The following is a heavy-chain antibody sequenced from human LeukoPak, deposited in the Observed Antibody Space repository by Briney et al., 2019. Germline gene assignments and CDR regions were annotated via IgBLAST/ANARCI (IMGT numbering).Heavy chain of an antibody. Sequence: PGGFLRLSCGASGFTFSDYYMSWIRQAPGKGLEWVSYISSRGTTVYYADSVRGRFTVSRGNAKNSLYLQMNSLRAEDTAVYYCAGYCSSVSCRNIDYWGQGTLVTVSS. CDR3: AGYCSSVSCRNIDY. V-gene: IGHV3-11*04. CDR1: GFTFSDYY. J-gene: IGHJ4*02. D-gene: IGHD2-2*01. CDR2: ISSRGTTV.